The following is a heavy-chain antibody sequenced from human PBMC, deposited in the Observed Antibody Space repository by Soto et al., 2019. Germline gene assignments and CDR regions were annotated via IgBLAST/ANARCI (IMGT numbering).Heavy chain of an antibody. J-gene: IGHJ3*02. CDR2: ISAYNGNT. CDR3: AIWLTGTTTGAFDI. D-gene: IGHD1-7*01. Sequence: ASAKVSCKASGYTFTSYGISWVQQAPGQGLEWMGWISAYNGNTNYAQKLQGRVTMTTDTSTSTAYMELRSLRSDDTAVYYCAIWLTGTTTGAFDIWGQGTMVTVSS. V-gene: IGHV1-18*01. CDR1: GYTFTSYG.